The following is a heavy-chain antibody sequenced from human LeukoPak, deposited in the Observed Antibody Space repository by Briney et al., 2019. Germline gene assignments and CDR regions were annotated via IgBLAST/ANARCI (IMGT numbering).Heavy chain of an antibody. CDR3: ARDQGYGSGSYYHPVTRHLDPTWYYYYYMDV. J-gene: IGHJ6*03. CDR1: VYTFTGYY. D-gene: IGHD3-10*01. CDR2: INPNSCGT. Sequence: ASVKVSCKASVYTFTGYYMHWLRHSAGQGLEWMGWINPNSCGTGYAQKIQVKVTMTRDRSTSTVYMDLISLRSEDTAMYYCARDQGYGSGSYYHPVTRHLDPTWYYYYYMDVWGKGTTVTVSS. V-gene: IGHV1-2*02.